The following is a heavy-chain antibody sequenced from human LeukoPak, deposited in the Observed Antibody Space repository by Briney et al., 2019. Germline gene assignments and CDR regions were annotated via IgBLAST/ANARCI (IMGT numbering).Heavy chain of an antibody. CDR1: GYTFTGYY. Sequence: GASVKVSCKASGYTFTGYYMHWVRQAPGQGLEWMGWINPNSGGTNYAQKFQGRVTMTRDTSISTAYMELSRLRSDGTAVYYCARDRYCSSTSCFDPGYYYGMDVWGQGTTVTVSS. J-gene: IGHJ6*02. V-gene: IGHV1-2*02. CDR2: INPNSGGT. CDR3: ARDRYCSSTSCFDPGYYYGMDV. D-gene: IGHD2-2*01.